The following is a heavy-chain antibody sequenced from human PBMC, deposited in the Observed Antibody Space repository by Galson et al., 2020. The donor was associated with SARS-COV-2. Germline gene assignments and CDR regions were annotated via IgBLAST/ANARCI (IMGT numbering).Heavy chain of an antibody. V-gene: IGHV3-21*01. CDR2: ISSSSSYT. CDR3: ARVRGITGTTSGDF. CDR1: GSTFSSYT. Sequence: GGSLRPSCAVSGSTFSSYTMNWVRQAPGKGLEWVSSISSSSSYTYYADSVTGRLTISRDNATNSLYLQMNSLRAEDTALYYCARVRGITGTTSGDFWGHGILVTVSS. J-gene: IGHJ4*01. D-gene: IGHD1-7*01.